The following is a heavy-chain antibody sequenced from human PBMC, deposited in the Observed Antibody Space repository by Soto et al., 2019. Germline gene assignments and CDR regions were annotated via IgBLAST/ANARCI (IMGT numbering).Heavy chain of an antibody. CDR2: VNPMFGTA. D-gene: IGHD4-17*01. J-gene: IGHJ4*02. Sequence: VPPVPAGAEVEKPGFLVKVFWRASGGNFRTYYISWVRQAPGPGVGWMGGVNPMFGTANYAEKFQGRVTITADESTSTVYMELSSLRSEDTAVYYCAREGYGDYGKPFDYWGQGTLVTVSS. CDR1: GGNFRTYY. CDR3: AREGYGDYGKPFDY. V-gene: IGHV1-69*01.